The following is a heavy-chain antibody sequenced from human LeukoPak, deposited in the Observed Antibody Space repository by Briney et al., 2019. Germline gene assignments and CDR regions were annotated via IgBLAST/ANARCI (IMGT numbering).Heavy chain of an antibody. CDR3: AISGGIAAAEF. D-gene: IGHD6-13*01. CDR1: GGSISSYY. Sequence: SSETLSLTCTVSGGSISSYYWSWIRQPPGKGLEWIGYIYYSGSTNYNPSLKSRVTISVDTSKNQFSLKLSSVTAADTAVYYCAISGGIAAAEFWGQGTLVTVSS. CDR2: IYYSGST. J-gene: IGHJ4*02. V-gene: IGHV4-59*08.